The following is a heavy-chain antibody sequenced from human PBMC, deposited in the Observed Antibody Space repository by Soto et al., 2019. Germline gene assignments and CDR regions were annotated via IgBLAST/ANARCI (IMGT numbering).Heavy chain of an antibody. V-gene: IGHV1-69*12. CDR1: GGTFSSYA. CDR3: ASWAWVVINYYYYGMDV. Sequence: QVQLVQSGAEVKKPGSSVKVSCKASGGTFSSYAISWVRQAPGQGLEWMGGIIPIFGTANYAQKFQGRVTITADESTSTAYMELSSLRSEDTAVYYCASWAWVVINYYYYGMDVWGQGTTVTVSS. J-gene: IGHJ6*02. CDR2: IIPIFGTA. D-gene: IGHD3-22*01.